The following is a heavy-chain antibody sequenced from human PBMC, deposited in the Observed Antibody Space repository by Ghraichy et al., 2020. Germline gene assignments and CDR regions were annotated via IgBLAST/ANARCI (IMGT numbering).Heavy chain of an antibody. V-gene: IGHV4-31*03. Sequence: SQTLSLTCSGPGDSITSHCYYWTWIRQHPEEGLECIGYIDHSGTTYYNPSLRSRVTISADTSKNQFSLRLNSVTDADTAVYYCARVGGPYYVVFYYWGQGILVTVSP. CDR3: ARVGGPYYVVFYY. J-gene: IGHJ4*02. D-gene: IGHD1-26*01. CDR2: IDHSGTT. CDR1: GDSITSHCYY.